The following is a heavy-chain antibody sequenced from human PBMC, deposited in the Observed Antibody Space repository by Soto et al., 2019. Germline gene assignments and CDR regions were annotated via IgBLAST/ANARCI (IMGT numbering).Heavy chain of an antibody. D-gene: IGHD3-10*01. Sequence: QITLKESGPTLVKPTQTLTLTCTFSGFSLSISGVGVGWIRQSPGKALEWLARIYWDDDKRYSPSLKNRLSITKDTSKNQVVLIMTNMDPVDTATYYCAHKTGRGANFDYWGQGTLVTGSS. J-gene: IGHJ4*02. CDR1: GFSLSISGVG. CDR3: AHKTGRGANFDY. V-gene: IGHV2-5*02. CDR2: IYWDDDK.